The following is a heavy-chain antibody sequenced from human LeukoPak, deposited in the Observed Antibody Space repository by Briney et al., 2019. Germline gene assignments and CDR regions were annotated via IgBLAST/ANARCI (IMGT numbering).Heavy chain of an antibody. D-gene: IGHD1-26*01. CDR2: IYSGGST. J-gene: IGHJ4*02. V-gene: IGHV3-53*01. CDR1: GFTVSSNY. Sequence: GGSLRLSCAASGFTVSSNYMSWVRQAPGKGLEWVSVIYSGGSTYYADSVKGRFTISRDNSKNTLYLQMNSLRAEDTAVYYCARERSVGATVYFDYWGQGTLVTVSS. CDR3: ARERSVGATVYFDY.